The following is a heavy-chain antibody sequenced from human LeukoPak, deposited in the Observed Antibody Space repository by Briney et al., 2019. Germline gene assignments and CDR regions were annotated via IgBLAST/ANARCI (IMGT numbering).Heavy chain of an antibody. D-gene: IGHD3-10*01. Sequence: GGSLRLSCAASGFTFSSYAMSWVRQAPGKGLEWVSAISGSGGSTYYADSVKGRFTISRDNSKNTPYLQMNSLRAEDTAVHYCAKNSPPSLWFGELFVDYWGQGTLVTVSS. J-gene: IGHJ4*02. V-gene: IGHV3-23*01. CDR3: AKNSPPSLWFGELFVDY. CDR2: ISGSGGST. CDR1: GFTFSSYA.